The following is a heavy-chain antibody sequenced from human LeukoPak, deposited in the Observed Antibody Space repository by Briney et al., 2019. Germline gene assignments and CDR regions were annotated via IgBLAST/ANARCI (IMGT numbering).Heavy chain of an antibody. J-gene: IGHJ4*02. CDR3: ARSRREQWLGSYFDY. V-gene: IGHV4-61*01. CDR2: IYYTGSA. D-gene: IGHD6-19*01. Sequence: SETLSLTCTVSGSSVSNGNFYWSWLRQPPGKALEWIGYIYYTGSAYYSPSLEGRVRISVDTSKNQFSVKLNSVTAADTAVYYCARSRREQWLGSYFDYWGQGTLVTVSS. CDR1: GSSVSNGNFY.